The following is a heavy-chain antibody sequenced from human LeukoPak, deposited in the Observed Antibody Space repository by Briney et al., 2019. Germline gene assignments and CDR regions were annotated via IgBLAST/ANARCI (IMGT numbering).Heavy chain of an antibody. V-gene: IGHV1-18*01. CDR1: GYTFTSYG. J-gene: IGHJ6*02. D-gene: IGHD5-18*01. Sequence: ASVKVSCKASGYTFTSYGISWVRQAPGQGLEWMGWISAYNGNTNYAQKLQGRVTMTTDTSTSTAYMELRSLRSEDTAVYYCARCYSAMVTVYYYGMDVWGQGTTVTVSS. CDR2: ISAYNGNT. CDR3: ARCYSAMVTVYYYGMDV.